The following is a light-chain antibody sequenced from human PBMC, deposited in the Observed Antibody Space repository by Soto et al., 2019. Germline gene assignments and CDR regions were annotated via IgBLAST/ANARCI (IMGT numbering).Light chain of an antibody. V-gene: IGKV2D-29*02. CDR2: EVS. J-gene: IGKJ5*01. CDR3: MQSTQLPPT. Sequence: LMTQTPLGLAFGPGQPSSICCKSSQSLLHIAGETFLFWYLQKPGQSPQLLIYEVSTRGSGVPDRFSGSGSGTDFTLEISRVETDDVSIYYCMQSTQLPPTFGQGTRLEI. CDR1: QSLLHIAGETF.